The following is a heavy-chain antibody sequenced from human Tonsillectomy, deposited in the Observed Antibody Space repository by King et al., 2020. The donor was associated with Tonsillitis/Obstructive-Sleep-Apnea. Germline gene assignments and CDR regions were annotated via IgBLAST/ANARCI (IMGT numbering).Heavy chain of an antibody. CDR3: AKVPVGYCSSTSCYPFDY. CDR2: ISGSGGST. CDR1: GFTFSSYA. Sequence: VQLVESGGDLVQPGGSLRLSCAASGFTFSSYAMSWVRQAPGKGLEWVSAISGSGGSTYYADSVKGRFTISRGNSKNTLYLQMNSLRAEDTALYYCAKVPVGYCSSTSCYPFDYWGQGTLVTVSS. J-gene: IGHJ4*02. V-gene: IGHV3-23*04. D-gene: IGHD2-2*01.